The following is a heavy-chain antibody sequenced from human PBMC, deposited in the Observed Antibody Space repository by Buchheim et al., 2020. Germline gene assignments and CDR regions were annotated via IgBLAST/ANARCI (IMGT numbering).Heavy chain of an antibody. J-gene: IGHJ4*02. CDR1: GFTFSDYY. D-gene: IGHD4-11*01. Sequence: QAQLVQSGGGLVKPGGSLILSCAASGFTFSDYYMYWYRQTPGKGLEWLAYIRGDSRKIYYADSVKGRFAISRDNSKNSLRLQMSALTLDDTATYYCAGESGYSDARGGEYWGQGNL. CDR2: IRGDSRKI. CDR3: AGESGYSDARGGEY. V-gene: IGHV3-11*01.